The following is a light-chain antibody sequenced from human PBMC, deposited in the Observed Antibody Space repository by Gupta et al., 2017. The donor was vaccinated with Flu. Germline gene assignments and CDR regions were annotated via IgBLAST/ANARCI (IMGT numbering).Light chain of an antibody. CDR1: SSVFGAYDR. Sequence: QSAPTQPPSVSGSPGPSVTISCTGSSSVFGAYDRVSWYQQRPGKAPKLLLYEVTKWPSGVPDRFSGSKSGNTASLTISGLQAEDEADYYCCSYAGGVTCVFGTGTEVTVL. V-gene: IGLV2-11*01. CDR3: CSYAGGVTCV. CDR2: EVT. J-gene: IGLJ1*01.